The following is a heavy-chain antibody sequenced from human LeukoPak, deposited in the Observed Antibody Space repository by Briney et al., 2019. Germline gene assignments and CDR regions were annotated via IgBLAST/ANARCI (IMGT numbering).Heavy chain of an antibody. CDR2: INHSGST. CDR1: GGSFSGYY. V-gene: IGHV4-34*01. Sequence: SETLSLTCAVYGGSFSGYYWSWIRQPPGKGLEWIGEINHSGSTNYNPSLKSRVTISVGTSKNQFSLKLSSVTAADTAVYYCARETKYSSGWYDYWGQGTLVTVSS. CDR3: ARETKYSSGWYDY. D-gene: IGHD6-19*01. J-gene: IGHJ4*02.